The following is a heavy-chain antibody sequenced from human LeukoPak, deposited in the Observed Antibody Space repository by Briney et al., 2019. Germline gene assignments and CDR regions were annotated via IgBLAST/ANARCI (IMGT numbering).Heavy chain of an antibody. V-gene: IGHV3-30*04. CDR3: ASHSSGIDY. Sequence: GRSLRLSCAASGFTFSSYAMHWVRQAPGKGLESVAVISYDGSNKYYADSVKGRFTISRDNSKNTLYLQMNSLRADDTAVYYCASHSSGIDYWGQGTLVTVSS. CDR2: ISYDGSNK. J-gene: IGHJ4*02. CDR1: GFTFSSYA. D-gene: IGHD6-19*01.